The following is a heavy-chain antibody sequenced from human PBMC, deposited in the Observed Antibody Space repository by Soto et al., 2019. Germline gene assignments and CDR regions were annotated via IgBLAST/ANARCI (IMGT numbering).Heavy chain of an antibody. V-gene: IGHV1-46*03. D-gene: IGHD3-22*01. CDR1: GYTFTRYY. Sequence: GASVKVSCKASGYTFTRYYMHWVRQAPGQGLEWMGIMNPSGDSTSYAQKFQGRVTMTRDTSTSTVYMELSSLRSEDTAVYYCAREKTYYYDSSGYLDAFDIWGQGTMVTVSS. CDR2: MNPSGDST. CDR3: AREKTYYYDSSGYLDAFDI. J-gene: IGHJ3*02.